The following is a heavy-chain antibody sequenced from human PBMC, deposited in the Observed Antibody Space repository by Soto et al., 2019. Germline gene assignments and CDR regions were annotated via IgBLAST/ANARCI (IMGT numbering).Heavy chain of an antibody. CDR2: TYYRSKWYN. J-gene: IGHJ4*02. D-gene: IGHD6-19*01. CDR1: GDSVSSNSAA. V-gene: IGHV6-1*01. Sequence: SQTLSLTCAISGDSVSSNSAAWNCSIHSPSRGLEWLGRTYYRSKWYNDYAVSVKSRITINPDTSKNQFSLQLNSVTPEDTAVYYCTRGESISVAWFDYWGQGTLVTVSS. CDR3: TRGESISVAWFDY.